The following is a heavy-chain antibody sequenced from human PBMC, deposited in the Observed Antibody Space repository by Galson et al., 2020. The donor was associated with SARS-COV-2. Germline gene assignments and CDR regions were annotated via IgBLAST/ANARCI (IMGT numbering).Heavy chain of an antibody. Sequence: SGPTLVKPTQTLTLTCTFSGFSLSTSGMRVTWIRQPPGKALECLARIDWDDDKFYSPSLKTRLTISKDTSKNQVVLTMTNMDPVDTATYYCARTYYDILTGYYSAFDIWGQGTMVTVSS. CDR3: ARTYYDILTGYYSAFDI. V-gene: IGHV2-70*04. D-gene: IGHD3-9*01. CDR2: IDWDDDK. CDR1: GFSLSTSGMR. J-gene: IGHJ3*02.